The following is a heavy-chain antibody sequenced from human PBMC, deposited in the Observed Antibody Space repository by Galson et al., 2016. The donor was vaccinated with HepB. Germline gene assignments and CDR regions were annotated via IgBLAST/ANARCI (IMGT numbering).Heavy chain of an antibody. Sequence: SLRLSCAASGFIFYNFAMSWVRQAPGKGLEWVSIISGSGGITDYADSVQGRFSITRDNSKNTLFLQMNSLRADDTAVYYCGKTGSEYKFDYWGQGALVTVSS. J-gene: IGHJ4*02. CDR1: GFIFYNFA. CDR2: ISGSGGIT. CDR3: GKTGSEYKFDY. D-gene: IGHD1-1*01. V-gene: IGHV3-23*01.